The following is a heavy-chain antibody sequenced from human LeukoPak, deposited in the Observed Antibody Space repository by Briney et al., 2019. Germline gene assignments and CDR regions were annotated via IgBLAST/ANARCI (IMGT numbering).Heavy chain of an antibody. J-gene: IGHJ3*02. D-gene: IGHD1-26*01. V-gene: IGHV3-7*01. Sequence: GGSMRLSCSASGFSFSTYWMGWVRQAQGKGMEWMNNINRNGGDQNYLEAVKGRFTNSRNNAKYSQFLQMNNQRAEDTALYYCARDGIPTYAFDIWGQGTMVTVSP. CDR2: INRNGGDQ. CDR1: GFSFSTYW. CDR3: ARDGIPTYAFDI.